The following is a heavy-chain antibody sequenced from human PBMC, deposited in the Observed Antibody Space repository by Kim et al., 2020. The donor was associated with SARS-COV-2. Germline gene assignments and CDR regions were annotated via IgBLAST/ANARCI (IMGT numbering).Heavy chain of an antibody. Sequence: SETLSLTCTVSGGSISSYYWSWIRQPPGKGLEWIGYIYYSGSTNYNPSLKSRVTISVDTSKNQFSLKLSSVTAADTAVYYCARGRAGPYYFDYWGQGTLVTVSS. CDR1: GGSISSYY. V-gene: IGHV4-59*01. CDR2: IYYSGST. J-gene: IGHJ4*02. CDR3: ARGRAGPYYFDY.